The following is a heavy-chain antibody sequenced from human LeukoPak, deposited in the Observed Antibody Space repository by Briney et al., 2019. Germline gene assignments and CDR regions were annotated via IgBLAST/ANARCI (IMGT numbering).Heavy chain of an antibody. V-gene: IGHV1-69*05. J-gene: IGHJ4*02. CDR3: ARVASSGSYASYFDY. CDR2: IIPIFGTA. Sequence: SVKVSCKASGGTFSSYAISWVRQAPGQGLEWMGGIIPIFGTANYAQKFQGRVTITTDESTSTAYMELSSLRSEDTAVYYCARVASSGSYASYFDYWGQGTLVTVSS. CDR1: GGTFSSYA. D-gene: IGHD1-26*01.